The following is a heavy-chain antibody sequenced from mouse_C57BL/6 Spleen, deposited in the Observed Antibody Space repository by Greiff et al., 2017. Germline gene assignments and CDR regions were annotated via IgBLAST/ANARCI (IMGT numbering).Heavy chain of an antibody. CDR3: ARGKNYYGSSPSWFAY. CDR2: IYPGSGST. V-gene: IGHV1-55*01. CDR1: GYTFTSYW. J-gene: IGHJ3*01. Sequence: VQLQQPGAELVKPGASVMMSCKASGYTFTSYWITWVKQRPGQGLEWIGDIYPGSGSTTYNEKFKSKATLTVDTSSSTAYMQLSSLTSEDSAVXYCARGKNYYGSSPSWFAYWGQGTLVTVSA. D-gene: IGHD1-1*01.